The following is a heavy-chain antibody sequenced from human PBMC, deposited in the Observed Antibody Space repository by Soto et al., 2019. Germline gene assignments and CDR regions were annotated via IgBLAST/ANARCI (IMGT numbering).Heavy chain of an antibody. D-gene: IGHD2-2*01. CDR3: TTQNEDIVVVPDAFDI. CDR2: IKSKTDGGTT. V-gene: IGHV3-15*01. J-gene: IGHJ3*02. CDR1: AFTFSNAW. Sequence: GGSLRLSCAASAFTFSNAWMSWVRQAPGKGLEWVGRIKSKTDGGTTDYAEPVKGRFTISRDDSKNTLYLQMNSLKTEDTAVYYCTTQNEDIVVVPDAFDIWGQGTMVTVSS.